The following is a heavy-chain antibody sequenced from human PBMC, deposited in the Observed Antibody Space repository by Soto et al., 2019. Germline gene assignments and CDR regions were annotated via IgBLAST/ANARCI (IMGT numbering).Heavy chain of an antibody. CDR2: FDPEDGET. Sequence: ASVKVSCKGSGYTVTVLSMHWVRQAPGKGLEWMGGFDPEDGETIYAQKFQGRVTMTEDTSTDTAYMELSSLRSEDTAVYYCATDSAYYGSGSYYNWGQGTLVTVSS. CDR3: ATDSAYYGSGSYYN. V-gene: IGHV1-24*01. D-gene: IGHD3-10*01. CDR1: GYTVTVLS. J-gene: IGHJ4*02.